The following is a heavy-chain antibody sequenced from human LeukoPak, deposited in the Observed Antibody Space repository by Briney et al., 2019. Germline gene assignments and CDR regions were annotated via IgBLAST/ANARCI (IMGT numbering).Heavy chain of an antibody. D-gene: IGHD5-24*01. V-gene: IGHV6-1*01. CDR2: TYYRSKWYN. J-gene: IGHJ3*02. CDR3: ARGGQGDGYSADEAFDI. CDR1: GDSFSTNSAA. Sequence: SQTLSLTCAISGDSFSTNSAAWNWIRQSPSRGLEWLGRTYYRSKWYNDYAGSVKSRITINPDTSKNQVSLQVSSVTAEDTAVYYCARGGQGDGYSADEAFDIWGQGTMVTVSS.